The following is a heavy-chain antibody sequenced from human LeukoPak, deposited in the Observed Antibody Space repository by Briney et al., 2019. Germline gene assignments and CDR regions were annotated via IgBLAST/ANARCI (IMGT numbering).Heavy chain of an antibody. D-gene: IGHD4-23*01. CDR2: ISSSSSYI. V-gene: IGHV3-21*04. J-gene: IGHJ4*02. CDR3: AIGPGGLFHY. CDR1: GFTFSSYS. Sequence: GGSLRLSCAASGFTFSSYSMNWVRQAPGKGLEWVSSISSSSSYIYYTDSVKGRFTISRDNSKNTLYLRMNSLRVEDTAVYYCAIGPGGLFHYWGQGTLVTVSS.